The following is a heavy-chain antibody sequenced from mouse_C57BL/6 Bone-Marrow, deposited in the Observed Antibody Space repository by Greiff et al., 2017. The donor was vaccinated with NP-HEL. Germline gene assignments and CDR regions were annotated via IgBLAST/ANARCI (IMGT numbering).Heavy chain of an antibody. CDR2: IYPGDGDT. CDR3: AREWVYWYFDV. Sequence: VQLQQSGPELVKPGASVKISCKASGYAFSSSWMNWVKQRPGKGLEWIGRIYPGDGDTNYNGKFKGKATLTADKSSSTAYMQLSSLTSEDSAVYFCAREWVYWYFDVWGTGTTVTVSS. J-gene: IGHJ1*03. CDR1: GYAFSSSW. D-gene: IGHD1-3*01. V-gene: IGHV1-82*01.